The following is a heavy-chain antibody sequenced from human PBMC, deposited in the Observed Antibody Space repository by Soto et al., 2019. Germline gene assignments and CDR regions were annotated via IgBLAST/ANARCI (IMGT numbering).Heavy chain of an antibody. D-gene: IGHD4-17*01. J-gene: IGHJ4*02. Sequence: EVQLVESGGGLVKPGGSLRLSCAASGFTFSSYSMNWVRQAPGKGLEWVSSISSSSSYIYYADSVKGRFTISRDNAKNSLYLQMNSLRAEDTAVYYCARTYYSDGGGYYFDYWGQGTLVTVSS. V-gene: IGHV3-21*01. CDR1: GFTFSSYS. CDR3: ARTYYSDGGGYYFDY. CDR2: ISSSSSYI.